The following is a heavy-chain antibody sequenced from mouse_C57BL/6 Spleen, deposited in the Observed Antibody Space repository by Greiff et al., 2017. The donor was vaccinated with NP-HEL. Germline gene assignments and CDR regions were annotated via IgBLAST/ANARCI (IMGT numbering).Heavy chain of an antibody. CDR3: ARERIYYYGSSYDWYFDV. CDR1: GYSITSGYY. CDR2: ISYDGSN. J-gene: IGHJ1*03. D-gene: IGHD1-1*01. V-gene: IGHV3-6*01. Sequence: VQLKESGPGLVKPSQSLSLTCSVTGYSITSGYYWNWIRQFPGNKLEWMGYISYDGSNNYNPSLKNRISITRDTSKNQFFLKLNSVTTEDTATYYCARERIYYYGSSYDWYFDVWGTGTTVTVSS.